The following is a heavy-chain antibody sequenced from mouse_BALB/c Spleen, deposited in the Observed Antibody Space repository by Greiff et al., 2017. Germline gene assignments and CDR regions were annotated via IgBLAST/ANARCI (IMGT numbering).Heavy chain of an antibody. Sequence: EVQLVESGGGLVQPGGSRKLSCAASGFTFSSFGMHWVRQAPEKGLEWVAYISSGSSTIYYADTVKGRFTISRDNPKNTLFLQMTSLRSEDTAMYYCARCEAQCGNYGWFAYWGQGTLVTVSA. J-gene: IGHJ3*01. V-gene: IGHV5-17*02. CDR2: ISSGSSTI. D-gene: IGHD2-1*01. CDR1: GFTFSSFG. CDR3: ARCEAQCGNYGWFAY.